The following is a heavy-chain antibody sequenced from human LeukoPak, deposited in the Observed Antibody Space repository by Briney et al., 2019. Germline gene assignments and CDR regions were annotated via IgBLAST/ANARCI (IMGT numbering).Heavy chain of an antibody. J-gene: IGHJ4*02. Sequence: PGGSLRLSCAASGFTFNNFGMHWVRQAPGKGLEWVAVIWFDGSNKYYADSVKGRFTISRDNSKNTLYLQMNSLRAEDTAVYYCARGYGGNFDYWGQGTLVTVSS. CDR1: GFTFNNFG. CDR3: ARGYGGNFDY. V-gene: IGHV3-33*01. D-gene: IGHD4-23*01. CDR2: IWFDGSNK.